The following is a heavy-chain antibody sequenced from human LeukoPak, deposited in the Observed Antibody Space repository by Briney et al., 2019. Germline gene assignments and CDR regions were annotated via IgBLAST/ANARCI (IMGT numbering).Heavy chain of an antibody. CDR3: ARGVATVTTYEYWWFDP. Sequence: ADSVKGRFTISRDNAKNSLYLQMNSLRAEDTAVYYCARGVATVTTYEYWWFDPWGQGTLVTVSS. V-gene: IGHV3-48*01. D-gene: IGHD4-17*01. J-gene: IGHJ5*02.